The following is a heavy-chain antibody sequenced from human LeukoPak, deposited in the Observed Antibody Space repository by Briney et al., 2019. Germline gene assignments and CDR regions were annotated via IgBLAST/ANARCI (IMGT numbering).Heavy chain of an antibody. D-gene: IGHD2-15*01. V-gene: IGHV3-21*01. CDR2: ISSSSSYT. CDR1: GFIFSTNA. J-gene: IGHJ2*01. Sequence: GGSLRLSCAASGFIFSTNAMHWVRQAPGKGLEWVSSISSSSSYTYYADSLKGRFTISRDNAKNSLFLQMNSLRAEDTAVYYCAREVMVVAATTFWYFDLWGRGTLVTVSS. CDR3: AREVMVVAATTFWYFDL.